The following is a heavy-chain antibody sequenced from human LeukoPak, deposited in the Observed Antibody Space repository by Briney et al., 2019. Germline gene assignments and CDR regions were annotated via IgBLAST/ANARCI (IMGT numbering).Heavy chain of an antibody. Sequence: GGSLRLSCAASGFTLSSYAMSWVRQAPGKGLEWVSTIDVTTGGSYYADSVKGRFTISRDTFQNTLYLQLNSLRVDDTAVYYCAKVNYYQPYFWGQGTPVTVSS. J-gene: IGHJ4*02. V-gene: IGHV3-23*01. D-gene: IGHD2-2*01. CDR3: AKVNYYQPYF. CDR1: GFTLSSYA. CDR2: IDVTTGGS.